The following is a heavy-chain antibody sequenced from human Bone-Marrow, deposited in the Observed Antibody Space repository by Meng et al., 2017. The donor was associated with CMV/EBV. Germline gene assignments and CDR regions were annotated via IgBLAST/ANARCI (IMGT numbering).Heavy chain of an antibody. CDR3: ARYHYFDNSGILKVHLDF. J-gene: IGHJ4*02. Sequence: GESLKISCKASGYTFTRYGISWVRQAPGQGLEWMGWISGDNSRRNYAQKFQGRVSMTTDTSTSTAYMDLRSLRSDDTAVYYCARYHYFDNSGILKVHLDFWGQGTLVTVSS. D-gene: IGHD3-22*01. CDR2: ISGDNSRR. CDR1: GYTFTRYG. V-gene: IGHV1-18*01.